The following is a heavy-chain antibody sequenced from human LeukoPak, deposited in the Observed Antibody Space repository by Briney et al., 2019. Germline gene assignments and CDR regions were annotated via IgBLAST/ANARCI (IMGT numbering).Heavy chain of an antibody. CDR2: IYSGXGST. CDR1: GFTVSXXX. V-gene: IGHV3-66*01. Sequence: GGSLXLXXXASGFTVSXXXXXXXRQAPXXXXXXXSVIYSGXGSTYYSESXKGRFXSSRDNSKDTLYLQMSSLRAEDTAMYYCARDRGVGSDAFDIWGQGTMVIVSS. J-gene: IGHJ3*02. CDR3: ARDRGVGSDAFDI. D-gene: IGHD2-8*01.